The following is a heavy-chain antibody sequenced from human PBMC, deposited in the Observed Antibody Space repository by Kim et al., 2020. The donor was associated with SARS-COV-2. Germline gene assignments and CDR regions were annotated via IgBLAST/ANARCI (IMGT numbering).Heavy chain of an antibody. CDR3: ARVWGAGYSSGWYYYYYYMDV. V-gene: IGHV4-59*08. Sequence: SETLSLICTVSGGSISSYYWSWIRQPPGKGLEWIGYIYYSGSTNYNPSLKSRVTISVDTSKNQFSLKLSSVTAADTAVYYCARVWGAGYSSGWYYYYYYMDVWGKGTTVTVSS. CDR2: IYYSGST. D-gene: IGHD6-19*01. J-gene: IGHJ6*03. CDR1: GGSISSYY.